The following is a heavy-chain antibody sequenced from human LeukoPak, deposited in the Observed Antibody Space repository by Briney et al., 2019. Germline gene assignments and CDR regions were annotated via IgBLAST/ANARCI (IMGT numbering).Heavy chain of an antibody. Sequence: GGSLRLSCAASGFTFGDYVMHWVRQAPGKALEWVALITWHGVNTYYADSAKGRFTISRDNAKNSLYLQMNSLRAEDTAVYYCARDPHIVVVTAAGGFDYWGQGTLVTVSS. CDR1: GFTFGDYV. CDR3: ARDPHIVVVTAAGGFDY. V-gene: IGHV3-43D*03. CDR2: ITWHGVNT. D-gene: IGHD2-21*02. J-gene: IGHJ4*02.